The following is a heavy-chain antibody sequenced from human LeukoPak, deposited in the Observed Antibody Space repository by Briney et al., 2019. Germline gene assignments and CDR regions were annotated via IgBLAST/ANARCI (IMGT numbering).Heavy chain of an antibody. CDR3: ARSRGSGWLFDY. J-gene: IGHJ4*02. Sequence: GGSLRLSCAASGFTFSHFWMSWVRQAPGKGLEWVAYIKKTGSETYYVDSVKGRFTITRDNAKNSLYLQMNSLRAEDTAVYYCARSRGSGWLFDYWGQGTLVTVSS. V-gene: IGHV3-7*01. CDR2: IKKTGSET. D-gene: IGHD6-19*01. CDR1: GFTFSHFW.